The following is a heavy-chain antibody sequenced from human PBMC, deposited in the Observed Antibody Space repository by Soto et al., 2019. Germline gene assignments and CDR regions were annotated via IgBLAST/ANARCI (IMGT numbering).Heavy chain of an antibody. CDR2: TSYDGNNE. CDR1: GFTFSNYA. D-gene: IGHD6-19*01. Sequence: GGSLRLSCAASGFTFSNYAMHWVRQAPGKGLEWVALTSYDGNNEYYTDSVKGRFTISRDNSKNTLFLQMNSPRPEDTAVYYCANHHGIAVAGTGYFDYWGQGTLVTVSS. CDR3: ANHHGIAVAGTGYFDY. V-gene: IGHV3-30*18. J-gene: IGHJ4*02.